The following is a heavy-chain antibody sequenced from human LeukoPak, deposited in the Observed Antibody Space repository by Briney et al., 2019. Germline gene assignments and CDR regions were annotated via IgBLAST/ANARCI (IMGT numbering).Heavy chain of an antibody. D-gene: IGHD5-18*01. CDR1: GFNLSSYS. CDR3: ARDLTSRYSYGRDY. CDR2: IISSSSYL. V-gene: IGHV3-21*01. Sequence: GGSLRLSCAASGFNLSSYSLDWVRQAPGKGLGGVSSIISSSSYLYYADSVKGRFTISRDNAKNSLYLQMNSLRAEDTAVYYCARDLTSRYSYGRDYWGQGTLVTVSS. J-gene: IGHJ4*02.